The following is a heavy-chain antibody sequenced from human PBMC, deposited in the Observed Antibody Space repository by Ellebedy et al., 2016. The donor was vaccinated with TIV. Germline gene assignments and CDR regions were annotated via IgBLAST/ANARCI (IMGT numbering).Heavy chain of an antibody. CDR2: IYYSGST. CDR3: ARPLRSTVTTSIYFDY. D-gene: IGHD4-17*01. J-gene: IGHJ4*02. Sequence: SETLSLXCTVSGGSISSSSYFWGWIRQPPGKGLGWIGIIYYSGSTYYNPSLNSRVTISLDTSKNQVSLNLSSVTAADAAVYYCARPLRSTVTTSIYFDYWGQGALVTVSS. CDR1: GGSISSSSYF. V-gene: IGHV4-39*01.